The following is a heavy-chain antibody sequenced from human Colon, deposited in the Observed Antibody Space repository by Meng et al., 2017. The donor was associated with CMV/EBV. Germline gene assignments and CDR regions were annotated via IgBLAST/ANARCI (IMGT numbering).Heavy chain of an antibody. D-gene: IGHD2-15*01. CDR1: GYSISSDYY. V-gene: IGHV4-38-2*02. J-gene: IGHJ3*02. CDR2: ISHSGST. Sequence: GSLRLSCTVSGYSISSDYYWGYIRQPSGKGLEWIGSISHSGSTYYNPSLESRVTISVDTSKNQSSLKLTSVTAADAAVYYCAGGYCSGANCYRGVFDIWGQGTMVTVSS. CDR3: AGGYCSGANCYRGVFDI.